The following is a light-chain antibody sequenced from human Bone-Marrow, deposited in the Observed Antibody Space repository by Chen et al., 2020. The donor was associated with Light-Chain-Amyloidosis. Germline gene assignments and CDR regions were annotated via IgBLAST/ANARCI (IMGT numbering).Light chain of an antibody. CDR3: QQAYTFPS. V-gene: IGKV1-12*02. CDR2: AAS. J-gene: IGKJ4*01. Sequence: DIQMTQSPSFVSASVGDRVTITCRASQGIRTWLAWYQHKPGKAPKLLIYAASNLQNGVPSRFRGSGSGTDFTLTISALQPEDFATYYCQQAYTFPSFGGGTKVEIK. CDR1: QGIRTW.